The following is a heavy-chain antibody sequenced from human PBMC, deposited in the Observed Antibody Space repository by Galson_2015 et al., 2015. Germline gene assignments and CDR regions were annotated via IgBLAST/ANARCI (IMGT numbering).Heavy chain of an antibody. D-gene: IGHD2-15*01. V-gene: IGHV1-3*01. CDR1: GYTFTSYA. Sequence: SVKVSCKASGYTFTSYAMHWVRQAPGQRLEWMGWINAGNGNTKYSQKFQGRVTITRDTSASTAYMELSSLRSEDTAVYYCARGMVGLLYYGMDVWGQGTTVTVSS. CDR2: INAGNGNT. CDR3: ARGMVGLLYYGMDV. J-gene: IGHJ6*02.